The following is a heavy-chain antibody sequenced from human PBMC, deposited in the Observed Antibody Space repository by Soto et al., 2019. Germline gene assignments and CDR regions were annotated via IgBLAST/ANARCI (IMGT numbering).Heavy chain of an antibody. V-gene: IGHV4-31*03. Sequence: QVQLQESGPGLVKPSQTLSLTCTVSGGSISSGGYYWSWIRQHPGKGLEWIGYIYYSGRTYYNPSLKSRVTISVDASKNQFSLKLSSVTAADTAVYYCARGACSVGCYYYYYMDVWGKGTTVTVSS. CDR3: ARGACSVGCYYYYYMDV. CDR2: IYYSGRT. J-gene: IGHJ6*03. D-gene: IGHD1-26*01. CDR1: GGSISSGGYY.